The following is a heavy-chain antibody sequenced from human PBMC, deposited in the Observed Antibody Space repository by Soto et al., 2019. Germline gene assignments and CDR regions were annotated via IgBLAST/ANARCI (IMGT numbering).Heavy chain of an antibody. Sequence: PSATLSLTCTVSGGSISSYYWSWIRQPPGRGLEWIGYIYYSGSTNYNPSLKSRVTISVDTSKNQFSLKLSSVTAADTAVYYCARGRDIYWFDPWGQGTLVTVSS. CDR1: GGSISSYY. CDR3: ARGRDIYWFDP. CDR2: IYYSGST. V-gene: IGHV4-59*01. D-gene: IGHD2-15*01. J-gene: IGHJ5*02.